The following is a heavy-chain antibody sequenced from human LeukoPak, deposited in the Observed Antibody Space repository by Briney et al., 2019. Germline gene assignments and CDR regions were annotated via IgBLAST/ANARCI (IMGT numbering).Heavy chain of an antibody. J-gene: IGHJ6*03. CDR1: GGSFNGYY. CDR3: ARMATSGPVFYYYYYMDV. Sequence: KPSETLSLTCAVYGGSFNGYYWSWIRQPPGKGLEWIGEINHSGSTNYNPSLKSRVTISVDTSKNQFSLKLSSVTAADTAVYYCARMATSGPVFYYYYYMDVWGKGTTVTV. V-gene: IGHV4-34*01. D-gene: IGHD5-24*01. CDR2: INHSGST.